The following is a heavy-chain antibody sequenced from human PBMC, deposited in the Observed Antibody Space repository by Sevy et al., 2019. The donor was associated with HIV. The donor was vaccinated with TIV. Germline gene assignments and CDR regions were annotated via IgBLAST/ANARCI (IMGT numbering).Heavy chain of an antibody. J-gene: IGHJ6*02. D-gene: IGHD2-21*02. CDR2: GYHGGST. Sequence: SETLSLTCSVSNFSISSGYYWGWIRQPPGKGLEWIGNGYHGGSTYYNPSLKSRVTISLDTSNNHFSLRLSSVTAADTAVYFCARASGGDRLDYYGMDVWGQGTTVTVSS. V-gene: IGHV4-38-2*02. CDR1: NFSISSGYY. CDR3: ARASGGDRLDYYGMDV.